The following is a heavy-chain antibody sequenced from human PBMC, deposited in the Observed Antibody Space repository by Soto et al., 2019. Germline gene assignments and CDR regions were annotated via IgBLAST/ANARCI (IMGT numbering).Heavy chain of an antibody. CDR2: IDPSDSQT. CDR1: GYSFAGYW. CDR3: ARLNRVDTAMAHYYYYYGMDV. Sequence: GESLKISCKGSGYSFAGYWITWVRQKPGKGLEWMGRIDPSDSQTYYSPSFRGHVTISVTKSITTVFLQWSSLKASDTAMYYCARLNRVDTAMAHYYYYYGMDVWGQGTTVTVSS. V-gene: IGHV5-10-1*01. J-gene: IGHJ6*02. D-gene: IGHD5-18*01.